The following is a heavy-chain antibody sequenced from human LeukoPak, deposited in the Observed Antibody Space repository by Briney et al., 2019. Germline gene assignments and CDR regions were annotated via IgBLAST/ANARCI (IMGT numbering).Heavy chain of an antibody. CDR2: INSDGSST. V-gene: IGHV3-74*01. Sequence: AGGSLRLSCAASGFTFSSYWMHWVRQAPGKGLVWVSRINSDGSSTSYADSVKGRFTISRDNAKNTLYLQMNSLRAEHTAVYYCATGVQLVRYFDYWGQGTLVTVSS. CDR1: GFTFSSYW. CDR3: ATGVQLVRYFDY. J-gene: IGHJ4*02. D-gene: IGHD6-13*01.